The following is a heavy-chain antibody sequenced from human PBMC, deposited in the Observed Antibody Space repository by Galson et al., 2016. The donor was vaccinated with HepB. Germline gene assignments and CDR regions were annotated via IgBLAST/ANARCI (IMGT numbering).Heavy chain of an antibody. Sequence: SLRLSCAASGFTFRSSVMGWVRQAPGEGLEWVSSISGSGGSTYYADSVKGRFTISRDNARNLLYLQMHSLRDEDTAMYYCARASPTGYDYWGQGTLFTVS. CDR3: ARASPTGYDY. CDR2: ISGSGGST. CDR1: GFTFRSSV. J-gene: IGHJ4*02. D-gene: IGHD1-1*01. V-gene: IGHV3-23*01.